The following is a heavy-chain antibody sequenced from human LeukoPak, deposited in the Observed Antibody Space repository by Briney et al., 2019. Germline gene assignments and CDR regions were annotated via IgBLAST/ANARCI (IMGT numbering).Heavy chain of an antibody. Sequence: PGGSLRLSCAASGFTFSSYAMSWVRQAPGKGLEWVSAISGSGGSTYYADSEKGRFTISRDNSKNTLYLQMNSLRAEDTAVYYCAKDPGSWELLEWFDYWGQGTLVTVSS. J-gene: IGHJ4*02. D-gene: IGHD1-26*01. V-gene: IGHV3-23*01. CDR3: AKDPGSWELLEWFDY. CDR2: ISGSGGST. CDR1: GFTFSSYA.